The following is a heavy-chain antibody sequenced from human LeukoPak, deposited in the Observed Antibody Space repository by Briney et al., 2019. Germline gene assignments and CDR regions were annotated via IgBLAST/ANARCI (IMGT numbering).Heavy chain of an antibody. V-gene: IGHV4-59*01. D-gene: IGHD3-10*01. CDR2: IHSNGGA. CDR1: GGSISNYY. J-gene: IGHJ5*02. CDR3: ESANLGSLGHLDP. Sequence: PSETLSLACSVSGGSISNYYWSWIRQPPGKGLEWIGFIHSNGGANYNASLDSRATISRDTSRSQVSLKLTSVTAADTAVYYCESANLGSLGHLDPWGQGTLVTVSS.